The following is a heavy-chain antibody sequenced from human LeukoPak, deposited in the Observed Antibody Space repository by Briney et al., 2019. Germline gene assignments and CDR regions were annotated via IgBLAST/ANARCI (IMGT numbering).Heavy chain of an antibody. D-gene: IGHD3-9*01. CDR2: MNPNSGNT. J-gene: IGHJ5*02. CDR1: GYTFTSYD. CDR3: ARGYDILTRDGFDP. V-gene: IGHV1-8*01. Sequence: ASVKVSCKASGYTFTSYDINWVRQATGQGLEWMGWMNPNSGNTGYAQKFQGRVTMTRNTSISTAYMELRSLRSDDTAVYYCARGYDILTRDGFDPWGQGTLVTVSS.